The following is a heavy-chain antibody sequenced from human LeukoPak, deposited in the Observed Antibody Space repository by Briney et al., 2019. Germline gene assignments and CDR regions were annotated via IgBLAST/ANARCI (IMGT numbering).Heavy chain of an antibody. Sequence: ASVKVSCKASGGTFSSYAISWVRQAPGQGLEWMGRIIPIFGIASYAQKFQGRVTITADKSTSTAYMELSSLRSEDTAVYYCARDLSVQGDVVPAATFSSPWGQGTLVTVSS. V-gene: IGHV1-69*04. CDR3: ARDLSVQGDVVPAATFSSP. CDR2: IIPIFGIA. J-gene: IGHJ5*02. CDR1: GGTFSSYA. D-gene: IGHD2-2*01.